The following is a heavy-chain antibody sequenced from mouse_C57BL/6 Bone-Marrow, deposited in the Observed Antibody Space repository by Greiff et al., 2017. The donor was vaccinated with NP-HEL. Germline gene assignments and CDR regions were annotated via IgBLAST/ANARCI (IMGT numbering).Heavy chain of an antibody. CDR3: ARGGGNYWYFDV. V-gene: IGHV1-80*01. CDR2: IYPGDGDT. D-gene: IGHD2-1*01. CDR1: GYAFSSYW. Sequence: QVQLQQSGAELVKPGASVKISCKASGYAFSSYWMNWVKPRPGKGLEWIGQIYPGDGDTNYNGKFKGKATLTADKSSSTAYMQLSSLTSEDSAVYFCARGGGNYWYFDVWGTGTTVTVSS. J-gene: IGHJ1*03.